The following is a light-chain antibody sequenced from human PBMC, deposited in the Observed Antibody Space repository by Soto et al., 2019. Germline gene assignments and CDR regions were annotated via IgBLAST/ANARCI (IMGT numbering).Light chain of an antibody. Sequence: DIQLTQSPSSVSASVGDRVTITCRASQSLNNYLTWFQQKPWKAPQVLIYAASTLQSGVPSRVSRSGSGAELTVTIGSLQPEELATYDCQEYFSPPHTCGGGTKVVIK. J-gene: IGKJ4*01. CDR2: AAS. CDR1: QSLNNY. V-gene: IGKV1-39*01. CDR3: QEYFSPPHT.